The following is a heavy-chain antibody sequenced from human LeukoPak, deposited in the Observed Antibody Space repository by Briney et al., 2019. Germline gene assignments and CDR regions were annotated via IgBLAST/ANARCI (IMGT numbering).Heavy chain of an antibody. D-gene: IGHD4-11*01. CDR2: IYYSGST. Sequence: SETLSLTCTVSGGSISSSSYYWGWIRQPPGKGLEWIGSIYYSGSTYYNPSLKSRVTISVDTSKNQFSLKLSSVTAADTAVYYCAREYYSNYLNWFDPWGQGTLVTVSS. V-gene: IGHV4-39*07. CDR3: AREYYSNYLNWFDP. CDR1: GGSISSSSYY. J-gene: IGHJ5*02.